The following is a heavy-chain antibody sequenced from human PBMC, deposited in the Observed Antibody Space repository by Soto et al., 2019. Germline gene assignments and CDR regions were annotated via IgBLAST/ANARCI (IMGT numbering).Heavy chain of an antibody. D-gene: IGHD5-18*01. V-gene: IGHV1-18*01. CDR2: ISDYNCNT. CDR3: ARDTAMSKNYYYYGMDV. CDR1: GYTFTSYG. Sequence: QVQLVQSGAEVKKPGASVKVSCKASGYTFTSYGISWVRQAPGQGLEWMGWISDYNCNTNYAQKLQGRVTMTTDTSTSTAYMELRSLRSDDTAVYYCARDTAMSKNYYYYGMDVWGQGTTVTVSS. J-gene: IGHJ6*02.